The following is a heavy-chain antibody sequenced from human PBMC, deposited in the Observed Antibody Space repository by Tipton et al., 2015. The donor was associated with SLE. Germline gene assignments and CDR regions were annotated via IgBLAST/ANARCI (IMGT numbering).Heavy chain of an antibody. D-gene: IGHD3-3*01. CDR2: IKQDGSEK. J-gene: IGHJ4*02. Sequence: SLRLSCVASGFTFSSYSMNWVRQAPGKGLEWVANIKQDGSEKYYVDSVRGRFTISRDNAKNSLYLQMNSLRAEDTAVYYCVRVAYFWSGYGYFDDWGQGTLVTVSS. V-gene: IGHV3-7*01. CDR1: GFTFSSYS. CDR3: VRVAYFWSGYGYFDD.